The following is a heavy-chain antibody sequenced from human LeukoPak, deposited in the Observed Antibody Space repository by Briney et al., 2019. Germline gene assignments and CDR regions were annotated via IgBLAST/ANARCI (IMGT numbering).Heavy chain of an antibody. CDR3: ASSRGYSSGWKTDYFDY. CDR1: GGTFSSYA. J-gene: IGHJ4*02. Sequence: ASVKVSCKASGGTFSSYAISWVRQAPGQGLEWMGGIIPIFGTANYAQKFQGRVTITTDESTSTAYMEQSSLRSEDTAVYYCASSRGYSSGWKTDYFDYWGQGTLVTVSS. CDR2: IIPIFGTA. V-gene: IGHV1-69*05. D-gene: IGHD6-19*01.